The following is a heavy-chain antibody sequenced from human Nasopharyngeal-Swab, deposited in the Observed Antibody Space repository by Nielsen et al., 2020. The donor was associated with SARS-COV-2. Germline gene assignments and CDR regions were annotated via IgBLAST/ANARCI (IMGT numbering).Heavy chain of an antibody. J-gene: IGHJ6*02. CDR2: IWYDGSNK. Sequence: GGSLRLSCAAPGFTFSSYSMNWVRQAPGKGLEWVAVIWYDGSNKYYADSVKGRFTISRDNSKNTLYLQMNSLRAEDTAVYYCASAPSITVAAGYGMDVWGQGTTVTVSS. CDR3: ASAPSITVAAGYGMDV. V-gene: IGHV3-33*08. CDR1: GFTFSSYS. D-gene: IGHD6-19*01.